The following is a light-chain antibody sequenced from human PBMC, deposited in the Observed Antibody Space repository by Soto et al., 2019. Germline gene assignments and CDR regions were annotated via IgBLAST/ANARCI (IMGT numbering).Light chain of an antibody. J-gene: IGKJ5*01. CDR1: QDINIY. CDR3: QQYENLPT. Sequence: DIHMTQSPSSLFASIGDRVTITSQATQDINIYLNWYQQKPGKAPNLLIYDASNLEIGVPSRFSGSGSGTHFTFTISSLQTEDIGTYYCQQYENLPTFGQGTRLEIK. CDR2: DAS. V-gene: IGKV1-33*01.